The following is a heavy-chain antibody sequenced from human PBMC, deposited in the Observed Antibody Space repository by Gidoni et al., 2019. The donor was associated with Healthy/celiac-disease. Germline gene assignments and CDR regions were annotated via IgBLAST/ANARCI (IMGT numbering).Heavy chain of an antibody. CDR1: GGTFSSYA. CDR3: AREWTGTMVRGVIIRGDWFDP. V-gene: IGHV1-69*09. Sequence: QVQLVQSGAEVKKPGSSVKVSCKASGGTFSSYAISWVRQAPGQGLEWMGRILPILGIANYAHKFQGRVTITADKSTSTAYMALSSLRSEDTAVYYCAREWTGTMVRGVIIRGDWFDPWGQGTLVTVSS. J-gene: IGHJ5*02. D-gene: IGHD3-10*01. CDR2: ILPILGIA.